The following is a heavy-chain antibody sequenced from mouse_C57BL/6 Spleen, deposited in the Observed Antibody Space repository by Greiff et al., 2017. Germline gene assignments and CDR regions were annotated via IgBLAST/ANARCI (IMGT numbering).Heavy chain of an antibody. D-gene: IGHD4-1*01. V-gene: IGHV1-50*01. J-gene: IGHJ4*01. CDR3: ARNPGSRSQNYAMDY. Sequence: QVQLQQPGAELVKPGASVKLSCKASGYTFTSYWMQWVKQRPGQGLEWIGGIDPSDSYTNYNQKFKGKATLTVDTSSSTAYMQLSSLTSEDSAVYYCARNPGSRSQNYAMDYWGQGTSVTVSS. CDR2: IDPSDSYT. CDR1: GYTFTSYW.